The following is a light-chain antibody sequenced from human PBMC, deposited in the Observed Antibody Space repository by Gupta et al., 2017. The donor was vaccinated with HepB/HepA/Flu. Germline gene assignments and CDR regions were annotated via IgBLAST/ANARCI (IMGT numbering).Light chain of an antibody. J-gene: IGLJ2*01. Sequence: SALTQPASVSGSPGQSITISCTGTSSDVGGYNYVSWYQQHPGTAPKFMIYDVSYRPSGVSNRFSGSKSGNTASLTISGLQAEDEADYYCSSYTSSSTPVVFGGGTKLTVL. CDR1: SSDVGGYNY. V-gene: IGLV2-14*01. CDR2: DVS. CDR3: SSYTSSSTPVV.